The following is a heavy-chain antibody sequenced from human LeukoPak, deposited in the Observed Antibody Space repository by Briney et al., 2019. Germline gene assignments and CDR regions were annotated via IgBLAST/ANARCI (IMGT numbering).Heavy chain of an antibody. CDR1: GGSFSGYY. V-gene: IGHV3-23*01. D-gene: IGHD3-22*01. J-gene: IGHJ4*02. CDR3: AKDRLLESTH. CDR2: ISGSGGST. Sequence: PSETLSLTCAVYGGSFSGYYWSWVRQAPGKGLEWVSAISGSGGSTYYADSVKGRFTISRDNSKNTLYLQMNSLRAEDTAVYYCAKDRLLESTHWGQGTLVTVSS.